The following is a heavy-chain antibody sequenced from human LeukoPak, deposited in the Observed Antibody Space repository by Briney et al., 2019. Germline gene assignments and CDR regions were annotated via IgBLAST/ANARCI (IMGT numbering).Heavy chain of an antibody. D-gene: IGHD3-10*01. V-gene: IGHV1-2*02. Sequence: ASVKVSCKASGYTFTGYYMHWVRQAPGQGLEWMGWINPNSGGTNYAQKFQGRVTMTRDTSISTAYMELSRLRSDDTAVYYCARDPYYGSGSYYNVTDYWGQGTLVTVSS. CDR2: INPNSGGT. CDR3: ARDPYYGSGSYYNVTDY. J-gene: IGHJ4*02. CDR1: GYTFTGYY.